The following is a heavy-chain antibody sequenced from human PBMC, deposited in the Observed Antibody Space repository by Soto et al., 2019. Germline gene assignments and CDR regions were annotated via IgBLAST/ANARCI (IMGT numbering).Heavy chain of an antibody. V-gene: IGHV3-23*01. CDR1: GFTFSSYA. CDR2: ISGSGGST. CDR3: AKIHSSKLQLEMATIWWNDYYGMDF. D-gene: IGHD5-12*01. Sequence: GGSLRLSCAASGFTFSSYAMSWVRQAPGKGLEWVSAISGSGGSTYYADSVKGRFTISRDNSKNTLYLQMNSLRAEDTAVYYCAKIHSSKLQLEMATIWWNDYYGMDFWGQGSTVTVSS. J-gene: IGHJ6*02.